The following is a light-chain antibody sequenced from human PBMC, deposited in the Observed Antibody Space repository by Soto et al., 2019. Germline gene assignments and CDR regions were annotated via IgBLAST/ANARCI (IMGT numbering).Light chain of an antibody. Sequence: QSVLTQPPSVSAAPGQKVTISCSRSSCNIGNNYVSWYQHLPGTAPKLLIYDNYKRPSGIPDRFSGSKSGTSATLGITGLQTGDEADYYCGTWDSSLSAGVFGGGTKLTV. CDR1: SCNIGNNY. J-gene: IGLJ2*01. V-gene: IGLV1-51*01. CDR2: DNY. CDR3: GTWDSSLSAGV.